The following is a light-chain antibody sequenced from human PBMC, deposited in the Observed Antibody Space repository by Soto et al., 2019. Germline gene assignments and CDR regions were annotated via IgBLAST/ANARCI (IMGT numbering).Light chain of an antibody. CDR1: QGIGSN. CDR3: QQSYSTPRVT. CDR2: PAS. Sequence: DIPMTQSPSSLSASVGDRATTTCGESQGIGSNLNWYQQKPGKAPKLLIYPASSLQRGVPSRFSGSGSGTDFTLTISSLQPEDFATYYCQQSYSTPRVTFGQGTRLEMK. V-gene: IGKV1-39*01. J-gene: IGKJ5*01.